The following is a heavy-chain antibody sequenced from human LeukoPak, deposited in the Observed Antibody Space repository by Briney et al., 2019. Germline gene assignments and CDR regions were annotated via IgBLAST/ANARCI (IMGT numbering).Heavy chain of an antibody. CDR3: AKEGGRIPWFGAPTPGMDV. D-gene: IGHD3-10*01. J-gene: IGHJ6*02. V-gene: IGHV3-30*18. CDR2: ISYDGSNK. CDR1: GFTFSSYG. Sequence: GGSLRLSCAASGFTFSSYGMHWVREAPGKGLEWVAVISYDGSNKYYADSVKGRFTISRDNSKSTLYLQMNSLRAEDTAVYYCAKEGGRIPWFGAPTPGMDVWGQGTTVTVSS.